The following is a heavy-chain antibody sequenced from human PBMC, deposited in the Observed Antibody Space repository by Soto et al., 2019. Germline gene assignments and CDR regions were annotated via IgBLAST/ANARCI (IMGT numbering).Heavy chain of an antibody. J-gene: IGHJ4*02. CDR3: ASRFPDGGSYWGFFDY. CDR2: IYYRGNT. D-gene: IGHD1-26*01. V-gene: IGHV4-61*08. Sequence: QVQLQESGPGLVKPSETLSLTCTVSGGSVSSGDYHWSWIRQPPGKGLEWIGYIYYRGNTNYNPSLMSRVTISIDTSKNQFALKLSSVTAADTAVYYCASRFPDGGSYWGFFDYWGQGALVTVSS. CDR1: GGSVSSGDYH.